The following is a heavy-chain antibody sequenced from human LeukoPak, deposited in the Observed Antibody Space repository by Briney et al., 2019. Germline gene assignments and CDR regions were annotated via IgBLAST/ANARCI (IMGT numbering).Heavy chain of an antibody. Sequence: ASVKVSCKASGYTFSNYGISWVRQAPGQGLEWPGWVGGNNDMTTYAQKFQGRVTMTTDTSTGTAYMELTSLRSDDTAIYYCARDWYCSGGTCNDCFDPWGQGTLVTVSS. J-gene: IGHJ5*02. CDR2: VGGNNDMT. CDR3: ARDWYCSGGTCNDCFDP. V-gene: IGHV1-18*01. CDR1: GYTFSNYG. D-gene: IGHD2-15*01.